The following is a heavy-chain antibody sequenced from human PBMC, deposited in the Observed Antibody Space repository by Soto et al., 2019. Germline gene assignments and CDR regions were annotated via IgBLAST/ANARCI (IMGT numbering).Heavy chain of an antibody. CDR2: IYYSGST. Sequence: SETLSLTCTVSGGSISSGDYYWSWIRQPPGKGLEWIGYIYYSGSTYYNPSLKSRVTISVDTSKNQFSLKLSSVTAADTAVYYCARESGAMVSTADYWGQGTLVTVSS. D-gene: IGHD5-18*01. CDR1: GGSISSGDYY. CDR3: ARESGAMVSTADY. J-gene: IGHJ4*02. V-gene: IGHV4-30-4*01.